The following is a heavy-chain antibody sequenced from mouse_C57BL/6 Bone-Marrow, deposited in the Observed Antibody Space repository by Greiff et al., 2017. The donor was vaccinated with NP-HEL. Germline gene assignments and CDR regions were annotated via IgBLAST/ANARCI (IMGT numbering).Heavy chain of an antibody. J-gene: IGHJ2*01. CDR2: ISSGSSTI. CDR1: GFTFSDYG. D-gene: IGHD2-3*01. Sequence: EVKLMESGGGLVKPGGSLKLSCAASGFTFSDYGMHWVRQAPEKGLEWVAYISSGSSTIYYADTVKGRFTISRDNAKNTLFLQMTSLRSEDTAMYYCAMPGWLLYVDYWGQGTTLTVSS. CDR3: AMPGWLLYVDY. V-gene: IGHV5-17*01.